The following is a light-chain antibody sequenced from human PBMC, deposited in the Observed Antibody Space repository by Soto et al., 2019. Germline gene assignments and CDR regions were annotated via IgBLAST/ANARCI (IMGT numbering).Light chain of an antibody. CDR1: SSDVGGYNY. V-gene: IGLV2-14*01. CDR2: DVS. Sequence: QCALTQPASVSGSPGQSITISCTGTSSDVGGYNYVSWYQQHPGKAPKLMIYDVSNRPSGVSNRFSGSKSGNTASLTISGLQAEDEADYYCSSYTSSSWVFGGGTKLTVL. CDR3: SSYTSSSWV. J-gene: IGLJ3*02.